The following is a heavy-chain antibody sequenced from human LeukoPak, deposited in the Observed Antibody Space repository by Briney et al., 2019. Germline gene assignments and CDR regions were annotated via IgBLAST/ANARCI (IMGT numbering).Heavy chain of an antibody. Sequence: PSETLSLTCAVYGGSFSGYYWSWIRQPPGKGLEWIGEINHSGSTNYNPSLKSRVTISVDTSKNQFSLKLSSVTAADTAVYYCARVWYSSGWYNRHGMDVWGQGTTVTVSS. J-gene: IGHJ6*02. CDR2: INHSGST. V-gene: IGHV4-34*01. CDR3: ARVWYSSGWYNRHGMDV. CDR1: GGSFSGYY. D-gene: IGHD6-19*01.